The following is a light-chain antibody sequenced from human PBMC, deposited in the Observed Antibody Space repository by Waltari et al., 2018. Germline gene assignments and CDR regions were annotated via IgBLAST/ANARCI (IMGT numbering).Light chain of an antibody. CDR3: QQYYSSLPDT. V-gene: IGKV4-1*01. CDR2: WAS. CDR1: QSVLYSSNNKNY. Sequence: DIVMTQSPDSLAVSLGERATINCKSSQSVLYSSNNKNYLAWYQQKPGQPPKLLIYWASTGESWVPDRFSGGGSETDVTRTISSLQAEDVAVYYCQQYYSSLPDTFGQGTKLEIK. J-gene: IGKJ2*01.